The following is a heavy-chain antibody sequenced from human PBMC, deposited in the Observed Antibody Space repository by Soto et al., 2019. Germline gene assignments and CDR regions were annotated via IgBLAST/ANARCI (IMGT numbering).Heavy chain of an antibody. CDR1: GAPFKTSV. CDR2: TIPLFGTT. CDR3: VAELDFGKLSVV. J-gene: IGHJ6*02. D-gene: IGHD3-10*01. V-gene: IGHV1-69*01. Sequence: QVQLVQSGVEVKKPGSSVRVSGKASGAPFKTSVFSGVRQAPGQGLEWMGGTIPLFGTTDYAQKFQGRLTITTDESTTTAYMEVSRLTSEDTAVYYCVAELDFGKLSVVWGQGTTVIVSS.